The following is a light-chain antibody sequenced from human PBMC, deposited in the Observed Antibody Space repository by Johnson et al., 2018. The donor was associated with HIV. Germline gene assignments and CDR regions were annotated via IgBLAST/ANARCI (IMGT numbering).Light chain of an antibody. CDR3: GTWDTSLGAQYV. V-gene: IGLV1-51*01. Sequence: QSALTQPPSVSAAPGQKVTISCSGSSSNIGNNYVSWYQQLPGTAPKLLIYDNNKRPSGIPDRFSGSKSGTSATLGITALQPGDEADYYCGTWDTSLGAQYVFGSGTKVTVL. CDR2: DNN. J-gene: IGLJ1*01. CDR1: SSNIGNNY.